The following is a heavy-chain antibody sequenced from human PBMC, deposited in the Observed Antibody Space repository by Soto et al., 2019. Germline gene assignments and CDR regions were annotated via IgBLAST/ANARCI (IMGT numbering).Heavy chain of an antibody. CDR2: IIPLLDVT. CDR3: ARDSPMGSTFSGYDAIDY. CDR1: GGAFTNDI. Sequence: QVHLVQSGAEVKKPGSSVKVSCKASGGAFTNDIITWVRQAPGQGLEWMGRIIPLLDVTNYAQKFQGRVTITADKSTSTAYMELISLIYEDTAVYYCARDSPMGSTFSGYDAIDYWGQGTLVTVSS. V-gene: IGHV1-69*08. D-gene: IGHD5-12*01. J-gene: IGHJ4*02.